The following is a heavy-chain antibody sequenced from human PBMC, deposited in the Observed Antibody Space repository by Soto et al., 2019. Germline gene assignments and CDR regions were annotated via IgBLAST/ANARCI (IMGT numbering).Heavy chain of an antibody. CDR3: SRRLGAGYYYYGMDV. CDR1: GFTFSSYA. D-gene: IGHD3-16*01. CDR2: ISYDGSNK. V-gene: IGHV3-30-3*01. Sequence: QVQLVESGGGVVQPGRSLRLSCAASGFTFSSYAMHWVRQAPGKGLEWVAVISYDGSNKYYADSVKGRFTISRDNSKNTQYLQMNSLRAEDTAVYYCSRRLGAGYYYYGMDVWGQGTTVPVSS. J-gene: IGHJ6*02.